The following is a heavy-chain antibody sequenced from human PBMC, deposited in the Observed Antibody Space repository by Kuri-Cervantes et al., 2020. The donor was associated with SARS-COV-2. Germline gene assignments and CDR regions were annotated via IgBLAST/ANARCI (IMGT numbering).Heavy chain of an antibody. V-gene: IGHV1-46*01. Sequence: GGSLRLSCKASGYTFTSYYMHWVRQAPGQGLEWMGIINPSGGSTSYAQKFQGRVTMTRDTSTSTVYMEVSSLRSEDTAVYYCARGLVTGTSYYFDYWGQGTLVTVSS. CDR2: INPSGGST. D-gene: IGHD1-20*01. CDR1: GYTFTSYY. J-gene: IGHJ4*02. CDR3: ARGLVTGTSYYFDY.